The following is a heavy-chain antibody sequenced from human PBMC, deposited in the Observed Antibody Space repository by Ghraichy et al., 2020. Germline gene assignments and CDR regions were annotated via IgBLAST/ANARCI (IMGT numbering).Heavy chain of an antibody. CDR2: FDPEDGET. D-gene: IGHD2-15*01. CDR1: GYTLTELS. CDR3: ATDGHCSGGSCYSWYYYYGMDV. V-gene: IGHV1-24*01. Sequence: ASVKVSCKVSGYTLTELSMHWVRQAPGKGLEWMGGFDPEDGETIYAQKFQGRVTMTEDTSTDTAYMELSSLRSEDTAVYYCATDGHCSGGSCYSWYYYYGMDVWGQGTTVTVSS. J-gene: IGHJ6*02.